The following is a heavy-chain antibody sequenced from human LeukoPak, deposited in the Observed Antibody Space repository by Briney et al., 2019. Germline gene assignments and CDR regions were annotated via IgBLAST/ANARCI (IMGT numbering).Heavy chain of an antibody. CDR2: ITSSSSSM. V-gene: IGHV3-48*04. CDR3: ARVSGGYGDFAY. Sequence: GGSLRPSCAASGFTFSSYSMNWVRQAPGKGLEWISYITSSSSSMYYADSVKGRFTISRDNAKNSLYLQMDSLRAEDTAVYYCARVSGGYGDFAYWGQGTLVTVSS. D-gene: IGHD1-26*01. CDR1: GFTFSSYS. J-gene: IGHJ4*02.